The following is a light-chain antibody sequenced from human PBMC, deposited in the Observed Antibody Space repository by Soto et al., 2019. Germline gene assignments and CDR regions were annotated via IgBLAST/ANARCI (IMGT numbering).Light chain of an antibody. CDR1: SSDVGGYNY. Sequence: QSALTQPPSASGSPGQSVTISCTGTSSDVGGYNYVSWYQQHPGKAPKLMIYEVSKRPSGVPDRFSGSKSGNTASLTVSGLQAEDEADYYCSSYAGSHGMRVFGTGTKVTV. V-gene: IGLV2-8*01. J-gene: IGLJ1*01. CDR3: SSYAGSHGMRV. CDR2: EVS.